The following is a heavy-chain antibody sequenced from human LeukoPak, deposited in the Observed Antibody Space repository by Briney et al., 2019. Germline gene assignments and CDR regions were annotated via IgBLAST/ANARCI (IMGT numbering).Heavy chain of an antibody. CDR1: GYTFTDYY. Sequence: ASVKVSCKTSGYTFTDYYMHWVRQASGQGLKWLGWMHPHSDGTNSAQKFQGRVTMTWDTSTSTVYMELRGLTFDDTGVYYCARDGREHQVDRGGYFYDYWGQGSLVTVSS. CDR2: MHPHSDGT. J-gene: IGHJ4*02. CDR3: ARDGREHQVDRGGYFYDY. V-gene: IGHV1-2*02. D-gene: IGHD3-10*01.